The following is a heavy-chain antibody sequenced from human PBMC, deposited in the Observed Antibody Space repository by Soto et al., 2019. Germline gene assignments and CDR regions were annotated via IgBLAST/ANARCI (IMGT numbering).Heavy chain of an antibody. CDR1: GGSFSGYY. CDR2: INHSGST. CDR3: ARLTMVRGVIYYYYYGMDV. Sequence: TSETLSLTCAVYGGSFSGYYWSWIRQPPGKGLEWIGEINHSGSTNYNPSLKSRVTISVDTSKNQFSLKLSSVTAADTAVYYCARLTMVRGVIYYYYYGMDVWGQGTTVTVSS. J-gene: IGHJ6*02. D-gene: IGHD3-10*01. V-gene: IGHV4-34*01.